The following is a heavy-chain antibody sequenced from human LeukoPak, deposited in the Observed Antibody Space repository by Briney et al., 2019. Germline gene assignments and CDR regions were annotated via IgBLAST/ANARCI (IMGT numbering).Heavy chain of an antibody. Sequence: SETLSLTCTVSGGSISSGDYYWSWIRQPPGKGLEWIGYIYYSGSTCYNPSLKSRVTISVDTSKNQFSLKLSSVTAADTAVYYCARAFITMIVVDAFDIWGQGTMVTVSS. J-gene: IGHJ3*02. CDR1: GGSISSGDYY. CDR3: ARAFITMIVVDAFDI. V-gene: IGHV4-30-4*08. CDR2: IYYSGST. D-gene: IGHD3-22*01.